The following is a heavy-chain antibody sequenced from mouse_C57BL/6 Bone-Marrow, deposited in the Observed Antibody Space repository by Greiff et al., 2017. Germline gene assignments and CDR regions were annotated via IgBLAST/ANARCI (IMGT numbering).Heavy chain of an antibody. CDR2: ISSGGSYT. J-gene: IGHJ3*01. D-gene: IGHD1-1*01. CDR1: GFTFSSYG. Sequence: EVKLMESGGDLVKPGGSLKLSCAASGFTFSSYGMSWVRQTPDKRLEWVATISSGGSYTYYPDSVKGRFTISRDNAKNTLYLQMSSLKSEDTAMYYCARQYYGSSPLAYWGKGTLVTVSA. V-gene: IGHV5-6*01. CDR3: ARQYYGSSPLAY.